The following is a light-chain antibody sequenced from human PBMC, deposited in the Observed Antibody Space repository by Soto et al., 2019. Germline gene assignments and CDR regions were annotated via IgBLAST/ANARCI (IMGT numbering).Light chain of an antibody. CDR1: QSINSN. V-gene: IGKV3-15*01. CDR3: QQYNNSWT. CDR2: GAS. Sequence: EIVMTQSPATLSVSPGERATLSCRASQSINSNLAWYQQKPGQTPRLLIYGASTRATGIPARFSGSGSGTDFTLTISSLQSDDVVVYYCQQYNNSWTFGQGTKVEIK. J-gene: IGKJ1*01.